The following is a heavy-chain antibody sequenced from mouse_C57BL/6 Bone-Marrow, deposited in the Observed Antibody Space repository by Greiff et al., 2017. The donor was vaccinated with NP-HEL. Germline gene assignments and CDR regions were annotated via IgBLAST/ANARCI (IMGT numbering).Heavy chain of an antibody. CDR1: GYTFTNYW. Sequence: QVQLQQSGAELVRPGTSVKMSCKASGYTFTNYWIGWAKQRPGHGLEWIGDIYPGGGYTNYNEKFKGKATLTADKSSSTAYMQFSSLTSEDSAIYYCARGGGYSRGNWFAYWGQGTLVTVSA. CDR3: ARGGGYSRGNWFAY. D-gene: IGHD2-3*01. CDR2: IYPGGGYT. V-gene: IGHV1-63*01. J-gene: IGHJ3*01.